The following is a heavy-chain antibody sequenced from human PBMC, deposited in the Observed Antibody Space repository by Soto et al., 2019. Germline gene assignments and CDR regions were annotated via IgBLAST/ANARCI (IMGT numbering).Heavy chain of an antibody. CDR3: ARELHTATPYYFDY. CDR2: IYYSGST. V-gene: IGHV4-30-4*01. CDR1: GGSISSGDYY. D-gene: IGHD5-18*01. Sequence: SETLSLTCTVSGGSISSGDYYWRWIRQPPGKGLEWIGYIYYSGSTYYNPSLKSRVTITVDTSKNQFSLKLSSVTAADTAVYYCARELHTATPYYFDYWGQGTLVTVSS. J-gene: IGHJ4*02.